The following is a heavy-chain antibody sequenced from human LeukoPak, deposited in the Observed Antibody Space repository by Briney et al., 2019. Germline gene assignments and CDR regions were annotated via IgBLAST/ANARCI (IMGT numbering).Heavy chain of an antibody. Sequence: PGGSLRLSCVASGYTFSSFSINWVRQAPGKGLEWVSSISVRSNYIYYADSVRGRFSISRDDARNSLYLQMDSLRGDDTAVYYCARLRGNSDSSGYYYNYDYWGQGTLVTVSS. CDR1: GYTFSSFS. D-gene: IGHD3-22*01. CDR2: ISVRSNYI. CDR3: ARLRGNSDSSGYYYNYDY. J-gene: IGHJ4*02. V-gene: IGHV3-21*01.